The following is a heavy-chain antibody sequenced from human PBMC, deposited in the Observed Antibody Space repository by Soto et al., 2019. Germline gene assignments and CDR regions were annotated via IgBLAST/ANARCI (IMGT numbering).Heavy chain of an antibody. V-gene: IGHV4-59*01. CDR2: IYYSGST. D-gene: IGHD6-13*01. CDR1: GGSISSYY. J-gene: IGHJ6*02. Sequence: SDTLSLTCTVSGGSISSYYWSWIRQPPGKGLEWIGYIYYSGSTNYNPSLKSRATISVDTSKNQFSLKLSSVTAADTAVYYCASSNIAAAGFYYYGMDVWGRGTTVNVSS. CDR3: ASSNIAAAGFYYYGMDV.